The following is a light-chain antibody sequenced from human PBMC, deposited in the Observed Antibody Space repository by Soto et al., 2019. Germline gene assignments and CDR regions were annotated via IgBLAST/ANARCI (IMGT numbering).Light chain of an antibody. V-gene: IGLV2-23*01. Sequence: QSALTQPASVSGSPGQSITISCTGTSSDIGGYNLVSWYQQHPGKAPKLMIYEGSLRPSGVSTRFSGTKSGNTASLTISGLQADDEGDYCRGSYVGSSSSMIFRGRTKCTVL. CDR2: EGS. CDR3: GSYVGSSSSMI. J-gene: IGLJ2*01. CDR1: SSDIGGYNL.